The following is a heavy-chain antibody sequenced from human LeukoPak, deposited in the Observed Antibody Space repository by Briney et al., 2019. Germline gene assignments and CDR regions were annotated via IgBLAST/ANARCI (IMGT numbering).Heavy chain of an antibody. CDR3: ARDTWELQHH. V-gene: IGHV3-66*02. Sequence: GGSLRLSCAASGFTFSSYSMNWVRQAPGKGLEWVSVIYSGGSTYYADSVKGRFTISRDNSKNTLYLQMNSLRAEDTAVYYCARDTWELQHHWGQGTLVTVSS. D-gene: IGHD1-26*01. CDR2: IYSGGST. J-gene: IGHJ5*02. CDR1: GFTFSSYS.